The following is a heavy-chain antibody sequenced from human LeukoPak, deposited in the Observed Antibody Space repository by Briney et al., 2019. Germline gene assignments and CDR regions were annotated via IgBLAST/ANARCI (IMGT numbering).Heavy chain of an antibody. CDR3: ARGRAAMVDY. D-gene: IGHD5-18*01. V-gene: IGHV4-34*01. CDR1: GGSFSGYY. CDR2: INHSGST. J-gene: IGHJ4*02. Sequence: SETLSLTCAVYGGSFSGYYWSWIRQPPGKGLEWIGEINHSGSTNYNPSLKSRVTISVDTSKNQFSLKLSSVTAADTAVYYCARGRAAMVDYWGQGTLVTVFS.